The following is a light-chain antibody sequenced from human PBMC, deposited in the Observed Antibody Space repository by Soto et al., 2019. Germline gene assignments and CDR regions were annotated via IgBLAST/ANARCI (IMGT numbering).Light chain of an antibody. J-gene: IGLJ2*01. CDR1: SSDVGSYNL. CDR2: EGS. V-gene: IGLV2-23*03. Sequence: QSALTQPASVSGSPGQSITISCTGTSSDVGSYNLVSWYQHHPGKAPKLIIYEGSKRPLGVSNRFSGSTSGNTASLTISGLQAEDEADYYCCSYVGYSTFVIFGGGTKLTVL. CDR3: CSYVGYSTFVI.